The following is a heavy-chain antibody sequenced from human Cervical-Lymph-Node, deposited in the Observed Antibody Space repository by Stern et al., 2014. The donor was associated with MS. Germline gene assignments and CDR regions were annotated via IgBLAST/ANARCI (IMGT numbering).Heavy chain of an antibody. J-gene: IGHJ4*02. V-gene: IGHV3-74*02. CDR1: GFPYSTYW. D-gene: IGHD3-16*01. Sequence: EVQLVESGGGLVQPGGSLRLSCAASGFPYSTYWLHWVRQPPGKGLEWVSRISTDGISTRYADAVKGRFTVSRDNAKSTVYLQMNGLGAEDTAVYYCARGGGGHNNSLLDYWGQGTLVTVSS. CDR2: ISTDGIST. CDR3: ARGGGGHNNSLLDY.